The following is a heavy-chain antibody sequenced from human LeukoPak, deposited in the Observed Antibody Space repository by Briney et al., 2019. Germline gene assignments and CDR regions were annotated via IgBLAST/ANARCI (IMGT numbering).Heavy chain of an antibody. CDR2: VFNNERT. CDR1: GGSITNSY. CDR3: ARAGIVDAFDV. V-gene: IGHV4-59*01. Sequence: KPSETLSLTCTVSGGSITNSYWNWIRQPPGKGLEWVGFVFNNERTQYNPSLKSRVAISVDTSTNQFSLKLNSVTAADTAVYYCARAGIVDAFDVWGQGTMVTVSS. D-gene: IGHD2-15*01. J-gene: IGHJ3*01.